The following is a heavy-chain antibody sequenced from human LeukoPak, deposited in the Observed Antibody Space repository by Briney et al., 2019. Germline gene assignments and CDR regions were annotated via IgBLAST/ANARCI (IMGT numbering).Heavy chain of an antibody. CDR3: AKLAGQWLVQDYYYGMDV. Sequence: SETLSLTCTVSGGSISTTSYYWGWFRQPPGKGLEWIGSIYYSGSTYYNPSLKSRVTISVDTSKNQFSLKLSSLTAADTAVYYCAKLAGQWLVQDYYYGMDVWGQGTTVTVSS. J-gene: IGHJ6*02. CDR1: GGSISTTSYY. CDR2: IYYSGST. D-gene: IGHD6-19*01. V-gene: IGHV4-39*07.